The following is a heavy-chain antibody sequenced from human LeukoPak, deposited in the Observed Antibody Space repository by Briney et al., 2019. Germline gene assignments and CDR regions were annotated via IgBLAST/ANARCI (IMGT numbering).Heavy chain of an antibody. V-gene: IGHV4-59*01. D-gene: IGHD3-22*01. CDR1: GYSISSGYY. CDR3: ARDWVRYYDSSGSGFDP. Sequence: KSSETLSLTCSVSGYSISSGYYWGWIRQPPGKGLEWIGYIYYSGSTNYNPSLKSRVTISVDTSKNQFSLKLSSVTAADTAVYYCARDWVRYYDSSGSGFDPWGQGTLVTVSS. J-gene: IGHJ5*02. CDR2: IYYSGST.